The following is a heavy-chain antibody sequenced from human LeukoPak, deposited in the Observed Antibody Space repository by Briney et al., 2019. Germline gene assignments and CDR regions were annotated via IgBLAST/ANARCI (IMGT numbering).Heavy chain of an antibody. Sequence: ASVKVSCKASGYTFTSYDINWARQATGQGLEWMGWMNPNSGDTGYAQKFQGRVTMTRNTSISTAYMELNSLRSEDTAVYYCARGGQLWTTGGYYYYYMDVWGKGTTVTISS. CDR3: ARGGQLWTTGGYYYYYMDV. CDR1: GYTFTSYD. CDR2: MNPNSGDT. J-gene: IGHJ6*03. D-gene: IGHD5-18*01. V-gene: IGHV1-8*01.